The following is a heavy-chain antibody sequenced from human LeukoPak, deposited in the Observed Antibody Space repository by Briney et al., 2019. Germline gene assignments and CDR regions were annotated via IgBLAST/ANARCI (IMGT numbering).Heavy chain of an antibody. CDR3: ARGIRFGELYYFDY. D-gene: IGHD3-10*01. Sequence: PGGSLRLSCAASGFTFSSYWMSWVRQAPGKGLEWVANIKQDGSEKYYVDSVKGRFTISRDNAKNSLYLQMNSLRAEDTAVYHCARGIRFGELYYFDYWGQGTLVTVSS. V-gene: IGHV3-7*01. CDR1: GFTFSSYW. J-gene: IGHJ4*02. CDR2: IKQDGSEK.